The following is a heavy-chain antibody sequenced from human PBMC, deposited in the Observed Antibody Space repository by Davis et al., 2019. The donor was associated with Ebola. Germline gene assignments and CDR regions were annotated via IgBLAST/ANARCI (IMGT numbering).Heavy chain of an antibody. V-gene: IGHV5-51*01. D-gene: IGHD1-1*01. CDR1: GYSFGNYW. CDR3: ARTRTTGTSSAFNV. CDR2: IYPGDSDT. J-gene: IGHJ3*01. Sequence: GESLKISCKGSGYSFGNYWIGWVRQMPGKGLEWMGIIYPGDSDTKYSPSFQGRVTISADKSITTAYLQWSSLQASDTAMYYCARTRTTGTSSAFNVWGQGTMVTVSS.